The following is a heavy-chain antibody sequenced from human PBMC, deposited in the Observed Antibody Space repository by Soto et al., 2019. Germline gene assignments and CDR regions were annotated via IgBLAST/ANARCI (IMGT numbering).Heavy chain of an antibody. D-gene: IGHD3-10*01. J-gene: IGHJ6*03. V-gene: IGHV3-23*01. CDR2: ISGSGGST. CDR1: GFTFSSYA. Sequence: GSLRLSCAASGFTFSSYAMSWVRQAPGKGLEWVSAISGSGGSTYYADSVKGRFTISRDNSKNTLYLQMNSLRAEDTAVYYCAKDQRTYYYGSGSYSAYYYYYMDVWGKGTTVTVSS. CDR3: AKDQRTYYYGSGSYSAYYYYYMDV.